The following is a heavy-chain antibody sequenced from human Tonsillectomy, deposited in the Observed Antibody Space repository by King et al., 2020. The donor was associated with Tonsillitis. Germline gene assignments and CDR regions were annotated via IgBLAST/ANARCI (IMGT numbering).Heavy chain of an antibody. J-gene: IGHJ5*02. V-gene: IGHV4-34*01. Sequence: VQLQQWGAGLLKPSETLSLTCAVYGGSFSGYYWSWIRQPPGKGLEWIGEINHSGSTIYNPSLKSRVTISVDTSKNQFSLKLSSVTAADTAVYYCARGLITMVRGLTSRWFDPWGQGTLVTVSS. CDR1: GGSFSGYY. D-gene: IGHD3-10*01. CDR2: INHSGST. CDR3: ARGLITMVRGLTSRWFDP.